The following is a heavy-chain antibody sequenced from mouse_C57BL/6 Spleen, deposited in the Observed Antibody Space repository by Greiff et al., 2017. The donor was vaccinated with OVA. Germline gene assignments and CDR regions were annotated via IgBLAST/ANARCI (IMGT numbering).Heavy chain of an antibody. Sequence: QVQLKQPGAELVKPGASVKMSCKASGYTFTSYWITWVKQRPGQGLEWIGDIYPGSGSTNYNEKFKSKATLTVDTASSTAYMQLSSLTSEDSAVYYCARPPAMSNYSYAMDYWGQGTSVTVSS. CDR1: GYTFTSYW. CDR3: ARPPAMSNYSYAMDY. J-gene: IGHJ4*01. D-gene: IGHD2-5*01. V-gene: IGHV1-55*01. CDR2: IYPGSGST.